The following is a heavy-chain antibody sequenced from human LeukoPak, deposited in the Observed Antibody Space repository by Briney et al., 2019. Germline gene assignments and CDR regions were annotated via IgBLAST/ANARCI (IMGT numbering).Heavy chain of an antibody. V-gene: IGHV3-74*01. CDR3: ARDSGVRNWGYSSSTPHNCFDP. J-gene: IGHJ5*02. Sequence: GGSLRLSCAASGFTFSSYWMHWVRQAPGKGLVWVSRINSDGSSTSYADSVKGRFTISRDNAKNTLYLQMNSLRAEDTAVYYCARDSGVRNWGYSSSTPHNCFDPWGQGTLVTVSS. D-gene: IGHD6-6*01. CDR1: GFTFSSYW. CDR2: INSDGSST.